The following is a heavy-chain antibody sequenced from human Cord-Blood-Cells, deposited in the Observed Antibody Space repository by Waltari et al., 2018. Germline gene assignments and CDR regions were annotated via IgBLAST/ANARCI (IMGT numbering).Heavy chain of an antibody. J-gene: IGHJ4*02. CDR2: INHSGSP. V-gene: IGHV4-34*01. CDR3: ARGGSYYY. D-gene: IGHD1-26*01. Sequence: QVQLQRWGAGRLKPSETLSLTCAVYGGSFSGYYGSWIRQPPGKGLEWIGEINHSGSPNYNPPLKRRVTISADTSKNQFSLKLSSVTAADTAVDYCARGGSYYYWGQGTLVTVSS. CDR1: GGSFSGYY.